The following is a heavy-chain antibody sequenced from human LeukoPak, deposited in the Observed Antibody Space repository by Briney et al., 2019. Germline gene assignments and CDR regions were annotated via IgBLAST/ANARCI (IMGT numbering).Heavy chain of an antibody. CDR3: ARDHRQQLENWFDP. CDR1: GGSFSNYA. D-gene: IGHD6-13*01. J-gene: IGHJ5*02. V-gene: IGHV1-69*13. CDR2: IIPLFGTA. Sequence: SVKVSCKASGGSFSNYAISWVRQAPGQGLEWLGGIIPLFGTANYAQKFQGRVTITADESTSTAYMGLSSLRSEDTAVYYCARDHRQQLENWFDPWGQGTLVTVSS.